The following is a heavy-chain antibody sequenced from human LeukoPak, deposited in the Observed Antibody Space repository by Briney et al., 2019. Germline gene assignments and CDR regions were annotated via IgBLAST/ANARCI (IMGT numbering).Heavy chain of an antibody. CDR2: IKQDGGEI. D-gene: IGHD3-22*01. CDR3: ARDKGDYDTSGSLFVF. CDR1: GFTFSRYW. V-gene: IGHV3-7*03. J-gene: IGHJ4*02. Sequence: GSLRLSCAASGFTFSRYWMSWVRQVPRKGLEWVANIKQDGGEIYYVDSVKGRFTISRDNAKSSLYLQMNSLRAGDTAVYYCARDKGDYDTSGSLFVFGGQGTLVTVSS.